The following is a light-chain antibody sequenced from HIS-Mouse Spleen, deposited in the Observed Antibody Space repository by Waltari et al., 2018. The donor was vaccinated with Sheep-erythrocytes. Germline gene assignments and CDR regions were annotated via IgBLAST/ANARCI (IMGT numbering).Light chain of an antibody. CDR3: SSYAGSKGV. J-gene: IGLJ2*01. V-gene: IGLV2-8*01. CDR1: SSDLGGYNY. CDR2: EVS. Sequence: QSALTQPPSASGSPGQSVTIPCTGTSSDLGGYNYAPWYQQHPGKAPNLRIYEVSKRPSGVPDRFSGSKSGNTASLTVSGLQAEDEADYYCSSYAGSKGVFGGGTKLTVL.